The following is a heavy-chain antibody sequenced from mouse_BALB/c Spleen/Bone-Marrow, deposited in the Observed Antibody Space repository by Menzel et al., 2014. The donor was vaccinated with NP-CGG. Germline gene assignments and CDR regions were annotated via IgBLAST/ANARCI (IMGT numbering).Heavy chain of an antibody. V-gene: IGHV14-3*02. CDR3: ARLGNYGPSYAMDY. CDR1: GFNIKDTY. CDR2: IDPANGNT. J-gene: IGHJ4*01. D-gene: IGHD2-1*01. Sequence: EVQLQQSGAELVKPRASVKLSCTASGFNIKDTYMHWVKQRPEQGLEWIGRIDPANGNTKYDPKFQGKATITADTSSNTAYLQLSSLTSEDTAVYYFARLGNYGPSYAMDYWGQGTSVTVSS.